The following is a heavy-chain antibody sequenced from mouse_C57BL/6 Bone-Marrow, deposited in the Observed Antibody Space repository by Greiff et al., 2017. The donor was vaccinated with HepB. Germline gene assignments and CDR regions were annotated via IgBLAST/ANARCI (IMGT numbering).Heavy chain of an antibody. Sequence: QVQLQQPGAELVKPGASVKLSCKASGYTFTSYWMQWVKQRPGQGLEWIGEIDPSDSYTNYNQKFKGKATLTVDTSSSTAYMQLSSLTSEDSAVYYCANYDGYYGYFDVWGTGTTVTVSS. V-gene: IGHV1-50*01. CDR3: ANYDGYYGYFDV. J-gene: IGHJ1*03. CDR1: GYTFTSYW. CDR2: IDPSDSYT. D-gene: IGHD2-3*01.